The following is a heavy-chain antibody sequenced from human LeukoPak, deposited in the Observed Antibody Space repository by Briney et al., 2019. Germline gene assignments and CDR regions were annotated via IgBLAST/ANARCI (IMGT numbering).Heavy chain of an antibody. D-gene: IGHD2-2*02. CDR1: GGSISSGDYY. V-gene: IGHV4-30-2*01. CDR3: TRGYCSSTSCYTYDY. CDR2: IYHSGST. Sequence: SETLSLTCTVSGGSISSGDYYWSWIRQPPGKGLEWIGYIYHSGSTYYNPSLKSRVTISVDRSKNQFSLKLSSVTAEDTAVYYCTRGYCSSTSCYTYDYWGQGTLVTVSS. J-gene: IGHJ4*02.